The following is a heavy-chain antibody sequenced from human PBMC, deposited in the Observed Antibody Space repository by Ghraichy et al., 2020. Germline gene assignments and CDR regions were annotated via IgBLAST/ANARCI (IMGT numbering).Heavy chain of an antibody. D-gene: IGHD3-16*01. CDR3: ANGWGGVSPFTY. V-gene: IGHV3-30*18. CDR2: ISYDANNI. Sequence: GGSLRLSCAASGFDFSGYGMHWVRQAPGEGLEWVAGISYDANNIYNRDSVKGRFTISRDNSKNTLYLQMNSLRPEDTAVFYCANGWGGVSPFTYWGQGTLVTGSS. J-gene: IGHJ4*02. CDR1: GFDFSGYG.